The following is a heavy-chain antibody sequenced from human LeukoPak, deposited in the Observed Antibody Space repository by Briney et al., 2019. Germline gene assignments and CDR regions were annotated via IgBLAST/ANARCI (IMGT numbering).Heavy chain of an antibody. V-gene: IGHV4-39*01. J-gene: IGHJ4*02. CDR3: ARSFRDGYNFIDY. CDR2: IYYTGST. Sequence: PSETLSLTCTVSGGSVSSSKYYWGRIRQPPGRALEWIGNIYYTGSTYCNPSLKSRVTVSVDTSKNQFSLRLNSVTAADTAVYYCARSFRDGYNFIDYWGQGTLVTVSS. D-gene: IGHD5-24*01. CDR1: GGSVSSSKYY.